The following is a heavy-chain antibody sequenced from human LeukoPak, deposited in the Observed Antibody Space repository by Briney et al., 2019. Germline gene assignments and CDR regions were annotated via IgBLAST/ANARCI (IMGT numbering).Heavy chain of an antibody. Sequence: GESLRLSCAASGFTFSSYAMSWVRQAPGKGLEWVSAISGSGGSTYYADSVKGRFTISRDNSKNTLYLQMNSLRAEDTAVYYCAKVKVQQQLVHDYWGQGTLVTVSS. V-gene: IGHV3-23*01. J-gene: IGHJ4*02. CDR3: AKVKVQQQLVHDY. CDR2: ISGSGGST. D-gene: IGHD6-13*01. CDR1: GFTFSSYA.